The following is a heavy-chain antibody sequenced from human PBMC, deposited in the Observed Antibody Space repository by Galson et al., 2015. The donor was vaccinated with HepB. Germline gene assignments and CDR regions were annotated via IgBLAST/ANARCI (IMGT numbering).Heavy chain of an antibody. V-gene: IGHV4-39*07. CDR2: IYYSGST. CDR1: GGSISSSSYY. D-gene: IGHD2-15*01. Sequence: LSLTCTVSGGSISSSSYYWGWIRQPPGKGLEWIGSIYYSGSTYYNPSLKSRVTISVDTSKNQFSLKLSSVTAADTAVYYCARDYSRPTLGYFDYWGQGTLVTVSS. CDR3: ARDYSRPTLGYFDY. J-gene: IGHJ4*02.